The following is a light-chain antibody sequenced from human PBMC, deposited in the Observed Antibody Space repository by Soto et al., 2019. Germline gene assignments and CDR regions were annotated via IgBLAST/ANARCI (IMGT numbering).Light chain of an antibody. Sequence: EIVMTQSPATLSVSPGARATLSCRASQSVSSDLAWYQQKPGQAPRLLIYGASTRATDIPATFSGSGSGTEFTLTISSLQSEDFAVYYCQQYNNWPPCTFGGGTKVEIK. J-gene: IGKJ4*01. V-gene: IGKV3-15*01. CDR3: QQYNNWPPCT. CDR2: GAS. CDR1: QSVSSD.